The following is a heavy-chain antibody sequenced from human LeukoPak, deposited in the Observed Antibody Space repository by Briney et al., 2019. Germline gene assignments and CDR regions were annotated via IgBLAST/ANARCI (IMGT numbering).Heavy chain of an antibody. Sequence: GVSVKVSCKASGYTFTSYGISWVRQAPGRGLEWMGWISAYNGNTNYAQKLQGRVTMTTDTSTSTAYMELRSLRSDDTAVYYCARASSPEDYYCYYGMDVWGQGTTVTVSS. CDR1: GYTFTSYG. CDR3: ARASSPEDYYCYYGMDV. J-gene: IGHJ6*02. V-gene: IGHV1-18*01. CDR2: ISAYNGNT. D-gene: IGHD6-13*01.